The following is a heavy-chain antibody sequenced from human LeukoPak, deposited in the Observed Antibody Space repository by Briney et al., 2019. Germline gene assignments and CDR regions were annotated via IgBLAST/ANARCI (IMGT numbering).Heavy chain of an antibody. Sequence: ASVKVSCKASGYTFTSYDINWVRQATGQGLEWMGWMNPNSGNTGYAQKFQGRVTMTRNTSISTAYMELSSLRSEDTAVYYCARRLTSITGTTEEYYYYGMDVWGQGTTVTVSS. V-gene: IGHV1-8*01. J-gene: IGHJ6*02. CDR2: MNPNSGNT. CDR1: GYTFTSYD. CDR3: ARRLTSITGTTEEYYYYGMDV. D-gene: IGHD1/OR15-1a*01.